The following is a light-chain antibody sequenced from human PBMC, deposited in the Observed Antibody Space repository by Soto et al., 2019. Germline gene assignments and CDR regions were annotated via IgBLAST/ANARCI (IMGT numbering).Light chain of an antibody. CDR2: GTS. J-gene: IGKJ4*01. CDR3: QQYASSPLLT. CDR1: QTIGRTY. Sequence: EIVFTQSPGTLSFSPGETATLSCRPSQTIGRTYLAWYQQKPGQAPRLLIFGTSSRATGIPDRFSGSGSGTDFTLSISRLEPEDFAVYYCQQYASSPLLTFGGGTKVDIK. V-gene: IGKV3-20*01.